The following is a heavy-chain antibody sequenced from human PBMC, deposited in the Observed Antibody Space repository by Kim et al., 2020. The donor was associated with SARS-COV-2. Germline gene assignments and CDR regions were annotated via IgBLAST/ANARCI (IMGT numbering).Heavy chain of an antibody. CDR1: GYTFTSYG. CDR2: ISAYNGNT. J-gene: IGHJ4*02. Sequence: ASVKVSCKASGYTFTSYGISWVRQAPGQGLEWMGWISAYNGNTNYAQKLQGRVTMTTDTSTSTAYMELRSLRSDDTAVYYCARDRLGGLTGYYNSWGQGTLVTVSS. V-gene: IGHV1-18*04. CDR3: ARDRLGGLTGYYNS. D-gene: IGHD3-9*01.